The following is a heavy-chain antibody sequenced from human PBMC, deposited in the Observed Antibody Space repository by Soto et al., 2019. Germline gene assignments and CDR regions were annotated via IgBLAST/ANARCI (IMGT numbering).Heavy chain of an antibody. J-gene: IGHJ5*02. CDR3: ARSIFSSSWTHKNGFDL. V-gene: IGHV1-69*13. CDR1: GGTLGSYS. CDR2: IIPIFGTA. D-gene: IGHD6-13*01. Sequence: GTSVEFPCKVSGGTLGSYSVSWVRQAHGQGLEWMGGIIPIFGTANYAQKFQGRVTITADESTSTAYMELSSLRSEDTAVYYCARSIFSSSWTHKNGFDLWGQGTLVPGSS.